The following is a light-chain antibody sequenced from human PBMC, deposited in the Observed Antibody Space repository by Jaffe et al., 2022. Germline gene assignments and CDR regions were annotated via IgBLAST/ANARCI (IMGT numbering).Light chain of an antibody. CDR3: QQYDNLPPAIT. CDR2: DAS. J-gene: IGKJ3*01. CDR1: QDISNY. V-gene: IGKV1-33*01. Sequence: DIQMTQSPSSLSASVGDRVTITCQASQDISNYLNWYQQKPGKAPKLLIYDASNLETGVPSRFSGSGSGTDFTFTISSLQPEDIATYYCQQYDNLPPAITFGPGTKVDIK.